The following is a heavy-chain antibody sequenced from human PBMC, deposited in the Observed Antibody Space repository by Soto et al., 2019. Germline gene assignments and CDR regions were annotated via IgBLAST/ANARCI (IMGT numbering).Heavy chain of an antibody. J-gene: IGHJ5*02. CDR3: AREERDIDVNWFDP. CDR1: GGTFSNYA. D-gene: IGHD2-15*01. Sequence: QVQLVQSGAEVKKPGSSVKVSCKASGGTFSNYAISWVRQAPGQGLEWMGGIIVLFGTPNYAQKFHGRVTITADESTSTAYMELTSLRSEDTAVYYCAREERDIDVNWFDPWGQGTLVTVSS. CDR2: IIVLFGTP. V-gene: IGHV1-69*12.